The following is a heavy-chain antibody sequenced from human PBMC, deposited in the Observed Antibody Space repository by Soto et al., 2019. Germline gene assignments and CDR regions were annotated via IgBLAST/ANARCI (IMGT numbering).Heavy chain of an antibody. CDR1: GFTFSSYA. V-gene: IGHV3-64*01. Sequence: GGSLRLSCAASGFTFSSYAMHWVRQAPGKGLEYVSAISSNGGSTYYANSVKGRFTISRDNSKNTLYLQMGSLRAEDMAVYYCARSPVVPAAMYFDYWGQGTLVTVSS. J-gene: IGHJ4*02. CDR3: ARSPVVPAAMYFDY. D-gene: IGHD2-2*01. CDR2: ISSNGGST.